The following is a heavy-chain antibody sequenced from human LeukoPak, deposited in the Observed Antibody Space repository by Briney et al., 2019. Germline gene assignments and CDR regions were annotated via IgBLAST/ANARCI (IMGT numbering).Heavy chain of an antibody. D-gene: IGHD6-13*01. V-gene: IGHV3-30*02. CDR3: VKGGSSSHNWFDP. CDR2: IRNDGSKD. Sequence: GGSLRLSCAASGFTFRDFGMHWARPAPGKGLEWVAFIRNDGSKDYYPDSVKGRFTLSRDNSRSTLDLQMHSLRIEDTAVYYCVKGGSSSHNWFDPWGQGILVTVSS. J-gene: IGHJ5*02. CDR1: GFTFRDFG.